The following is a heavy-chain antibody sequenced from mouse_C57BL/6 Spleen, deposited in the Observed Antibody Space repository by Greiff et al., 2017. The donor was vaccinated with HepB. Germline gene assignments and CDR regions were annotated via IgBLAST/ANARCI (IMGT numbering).Heavy chain of an antibody. J-gene: IGHJ1*03. D-gene: IGHD1-1*01. CDR1: GYTFTSYW. CDR2: IDPSDSET. CDR3: ARWYYGSSYWYFDV. Sequence: LQQPGAELVRPGSSVKLSCKASGYTFTSYWMHWVKQRPIQGLEWIGNIDPSDSETHYNQKFKDKATLTVDKSSSTAYMQLSSLTSEDSAVYYCARWYYGSSYWYFDVWGTGTTVTVSS. V-gene: IGHV1-52*01.